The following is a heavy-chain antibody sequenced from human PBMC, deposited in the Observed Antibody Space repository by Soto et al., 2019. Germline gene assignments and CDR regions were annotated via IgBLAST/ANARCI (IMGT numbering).Heavy chain of an antibody. CDR3: AGTFSRRWYYMDV. J-gene: IGHJ6*03. CDR2: TYYRSRWYN. V-gene: IGHV6-1*01. CDR1: GDSVSSNSAA. Sequence: SQTLSLTCAISGDSVSSNSAAWNWIRQSPSRGLEWLGRTYYRSRWYNDYAVSVKSRITVNPDTSKNQFSLHLNSVTPEDTAVFYCAGTFSRRWYYMDVWEKGSTVPVSS. D-gene: IGHD1-7*01.